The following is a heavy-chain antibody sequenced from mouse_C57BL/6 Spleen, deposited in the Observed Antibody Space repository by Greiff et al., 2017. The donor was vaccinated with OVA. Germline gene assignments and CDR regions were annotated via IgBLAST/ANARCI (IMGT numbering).Heavy chain of an antibody. CDR1: GFTFSSYG. Sequence: EVQLQESGGDLVKPGGSLKLSCAASGFTFSSYGMSWVRQTPDKRLEWVATISSGGSYTYYPDSVKGRFTISRDNAKNTLYLQMSSLKSEDTAMYYCARQDGYGFAYWGQGTLVTVSA. V-gene: IGHV5-6*01. J-gene: IGHJ3*01. CDR3: ARQDGYGFAY. D-gene: IGHD2-2*01. CDR2: ISSGGSYT.